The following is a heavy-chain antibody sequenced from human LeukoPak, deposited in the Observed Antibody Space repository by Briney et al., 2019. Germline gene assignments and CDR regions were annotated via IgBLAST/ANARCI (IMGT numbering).Heavy chain of an antibody. J-gene: IGHJ4*02. CDR1: GFILCANF. CDR3: ARARRYYDRSGYFYDSN. D-gene: IGHD3-22*01. CDR2: IYSGGAA. V-gene: IGHV3-66*01. Sequence: PGGSLRLSCADSGFILCANFMGSLRQAPGKGLEWLSVIYSGGAAYYADSVKGRFTISRDILKNTLFLQMNSLRAEDTAVYYCARARRYYDRSGYFYDSNWGQGTLVTVSS.